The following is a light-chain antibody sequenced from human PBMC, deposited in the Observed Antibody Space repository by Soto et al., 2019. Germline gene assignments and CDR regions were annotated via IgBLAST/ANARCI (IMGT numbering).Light chain of an antibody. J-gene: IGLJ2*01. CDR2: AVS. CDR1: SSDVGGYDY. V-gene: IGLV2-14*01. CDR3: SSYTNTTPVV. Sequence: QSALTQPASVSGSPGQSITISCTGTSSDVGGYDYVSWYQQHPGKAPKLMIYAVSNRPSGVSDRFSGSKSGNTASLTISGLQAEDEADYYCSSYTNTTPVVFGGGTKLTV.